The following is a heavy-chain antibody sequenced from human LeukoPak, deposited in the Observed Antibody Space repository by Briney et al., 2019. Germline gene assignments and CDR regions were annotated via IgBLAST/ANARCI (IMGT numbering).Heavy chain of an antibody. J-gene: IGHJ5*02. V-gene: IGHV3-23*01. Sequence: QPGGSLRLSCAASGFTFSSYAMSWVRQAPGKGLEWVSGISGGGGSTYYADSVKGRFTISRDNSKNTLYLQMNSLRAEDTAVYYCAKDQYSSGNWFDPWGQGTLVTVSS. D-gene: IGHD6-25*01. CDR3: AKDQYSSGNWFDP. CDR2: ISGGGGST. CDR1: GFTFSSYA.